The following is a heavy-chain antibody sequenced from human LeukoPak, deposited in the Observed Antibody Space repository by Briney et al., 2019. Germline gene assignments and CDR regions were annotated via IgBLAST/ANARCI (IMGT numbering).Heavy chain of an antibody. D-gene: IGHD5-18*01. CDR3: AREWIQLWLPRAGYYFDY. V-gene: IGHV1-2*02. Sequence: ASVKVSCKASGYTFTGYYMHWVRQAPGQGLEWMGWINPNSGGTNYAQKFQGMVTMTGDTSISTAYMELSRLRSDDTAVYYCAREWIQLWLPRAGYYFDYWGQGTLVTVSS. CDR2: INPNSGGT. J-gene: IGHJ4*02. CDR1: GYTFTGYY.